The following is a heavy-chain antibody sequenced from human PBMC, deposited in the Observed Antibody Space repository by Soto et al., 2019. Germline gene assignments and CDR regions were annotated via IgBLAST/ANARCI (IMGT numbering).Heavy chain of an antibody. CDR3: ARSPTAVGGTTYYFDY. CDR1: GGSISGSYYY. V-gene: IGHV3-11*01. Sequence: LSLTCAVSGGSISGSYYYWGWLRQSPGKGPEWISYISGSGNTTYYADSVKGRFTISTDNSKNTLYVQMNGLRVEDTAVYYCARSPTAVGGTTYYFDYCGQGALVTVSS. J-gene: IGHJ4*02. CDR2: ISGSGNTT. D-gene: IGHD6-19*01.